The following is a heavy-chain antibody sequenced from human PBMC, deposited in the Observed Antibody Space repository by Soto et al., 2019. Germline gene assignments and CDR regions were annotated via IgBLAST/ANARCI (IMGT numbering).Heavy chain of an antibody. CDR3: ARDDRVYGDYGVKFDS. D-gene: IGHD4-17*01. J-gene: IGHJ4*02. CDR1: GYTFIDYG. CDR2: ISAYNGNT. Sequence: QVQLVQSGAEVKKPGASVKVSCKASGYTFIDYGFSWVRQAPGQGLEWMGWISAYNGNTRNAQKFQGRLTMTRETSTSTSYMELRSLRSADTAVYYCARDDRVYGDYGVKFDSWGQGTLVTVSS. V-gene: IGHV1-18*01.